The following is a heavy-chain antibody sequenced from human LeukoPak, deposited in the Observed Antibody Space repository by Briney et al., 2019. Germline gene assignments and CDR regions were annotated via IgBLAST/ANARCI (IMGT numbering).Heavy chain of an antibody. J-gene: IGHJ4*02. V-gene: IGHV3-21*01. CDR1: GFTFSSYD. CDR3: ARGGSFFDY. Sequence: PGGSLRPSCAASGFTFSSYDMNWVRQAPGKGLEWVSSISSSSSYIYYADSVKGRFTISRDNAKNSLYLQMNSLRAEDTAVYYCARGGSFFDYWGQGTLVTVSS. CDR2: ISSSSSYI.